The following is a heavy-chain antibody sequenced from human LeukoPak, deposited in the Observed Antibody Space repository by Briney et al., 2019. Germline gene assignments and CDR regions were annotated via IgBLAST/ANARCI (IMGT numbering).Heavy chain of an antibody. CDR2: LNEDGSAK. J-gene: IGHJ4*02. V-gene: IGHV3-7*04. D-gene: IGHD3-9*01. CDR1: GFTFNTYW. CDR3: GRDYDRTVDF. Sequence: GGSLRLSCVSSGFTFNTYWMSWVRQPPGKGLEWVAILNEDGSAKLYLDSVRGRFTISRDNAKNSPHLQLSSPRVEDTAVYYCGRDYDRTVDFWGQGTLVTVSS.